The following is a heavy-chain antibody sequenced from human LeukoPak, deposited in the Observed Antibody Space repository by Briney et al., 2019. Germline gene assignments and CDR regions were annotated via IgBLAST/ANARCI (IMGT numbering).Heavy chain of an antibody. Sequence: ASVTVSFMASVGTFIIYAISWVRQAPGQGGEWMGRIIPVFGTANYAQKFRGGVTIPADKSRRKAYMELSSLTSKDRAGYFCPRDRIGEHDYWGQGALVTVSS. CDR2: IIPVFGTA. CDR1: VGTFIIYA. V-gene: IGHV1-69*06. CDR3: PRDRIGEHDY. D-gene: IGHD4-17*01. J-gene: IGHJ4*02.